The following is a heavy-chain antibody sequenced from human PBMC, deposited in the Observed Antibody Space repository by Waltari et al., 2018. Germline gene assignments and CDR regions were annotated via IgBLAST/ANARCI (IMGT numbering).Heavy chain of an antibody. Sequence: EVQLVESGGGLVQPGGSLRLSCAASGFTFTNYWMSWVRQAPGKGREWVAKIKHDGSEKYDVDSVKGRFTISRDYAKNSLDLQMNSLRAEDTAVYYCARDRYYYYFGMDVWGQGTTVTVSS. CDR1: GFTFTNYW. V-gene: IGHV3-7*01. CDR2: IKHDGSEK. J-gene: IGHJ6*02. CDR3: ARDRYYYYFGMDV.